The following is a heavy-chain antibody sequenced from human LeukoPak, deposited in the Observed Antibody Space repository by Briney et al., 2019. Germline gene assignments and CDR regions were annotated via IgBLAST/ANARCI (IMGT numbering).Heavy chain of an antibody. D-gene: IGHD6-13*01. J-gene: IGHJ6*03. V-gene: IGHV4-39*07. CDR1: GGSISSSNFY. CDR3: ARDDLQLVRRLGGTTEYYYYYYMDV. CDR2: IYYSGST. Sequence: SETLSLTCTVSGGSISSSNFYWGWIRQPPGKGLEWIGSIYYSGSTYYNPSLKSRVTISVDTSKNQFSLKLSSVTAADTAVYYCARDDLQLVRRLGGTTEYYYYYYMDVWGKGTTVTVSS.